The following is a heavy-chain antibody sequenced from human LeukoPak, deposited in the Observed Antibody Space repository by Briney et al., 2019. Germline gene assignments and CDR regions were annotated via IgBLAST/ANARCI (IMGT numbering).Heavy chain of an antibody. Sequence: GGSLRLSCEASGFTFSSYSMNWVRQAPGKGLEWVSSISSSSLYIYYADSVKGRFTISRDNAKKSLYVQINSLRAEDTAVYYCARSLEYWGQGTLVTVSS. CDR1: GFTFSSYS. CDR3: ARSLEY. CDR2: ISSSSLYI. J-gene: IGHJ4*02. V-gene: IGHV3-21*01.